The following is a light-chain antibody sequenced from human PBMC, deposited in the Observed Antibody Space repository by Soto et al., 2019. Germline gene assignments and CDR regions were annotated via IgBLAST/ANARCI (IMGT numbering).Light chain of an antibody. CDR1: QSVSSSY. CDR2: GAS. Sequence: EIVLTQSPGTLSLSPGERATLSCRASQSVSSSYLAWYQQTPGQAPRLLIYGASSRATGIPDRFSGSGSGTDFSLTISRLEPEDFAVYYCQPYGNSPITFGQGTRLEIK. V-gene: IGKV3-20*01. CDR3: QPYGNSPIT. J-gene: IGKJ5*01.